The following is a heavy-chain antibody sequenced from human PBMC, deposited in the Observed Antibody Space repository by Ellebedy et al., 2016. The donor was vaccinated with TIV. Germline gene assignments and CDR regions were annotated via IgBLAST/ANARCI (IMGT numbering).Heavy chain of an antibody. CDR2: LHYSGST. D-gene: IGHD2-8*02. Sequence: MPSETLSLTCTVSGGSISRSFYYWGWIRQPPGKGLEWIVSLHYSGSTYYNPSLKSRVSMSVDTSKNQFSLKLSSVTVADTAVFYCANLPLVGSTYFDYWGQGTLVTVSS. V-gene: IGHV4-39*07. J-gene: IGHJ4*02. CDR3: ANLPLVGSTYFDY. CDR1: GGSISRSFYY.